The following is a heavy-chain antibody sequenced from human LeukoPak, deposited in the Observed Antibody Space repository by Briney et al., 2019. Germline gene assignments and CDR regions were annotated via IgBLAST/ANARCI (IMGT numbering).Heavy chain of an antibody. CDR3: ARDANDFWSGYSDY. CDR1: GGSISSGSYY. J-gene: IGHJ4*02. CDR2: IYTSGSS. V-gene: IGHV4-61*02. D-gene: IGHD3-3*01. Sequence: SQTLSLTCTVSGGSISSGSYYWSWIRQPAGKGLEWIGRIYTSGSSNYNPSLKSRVTISVDTSKNQFSLKLSSVTAADTAVYYCARDANDFWSGYSDYWGQGTLVTVSS.